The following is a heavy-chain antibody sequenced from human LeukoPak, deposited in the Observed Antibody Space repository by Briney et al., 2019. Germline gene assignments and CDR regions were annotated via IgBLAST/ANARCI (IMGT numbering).Heavy chain of an antibody. J-gene: IGHJ4*02. D-gene: IGHD3-22*01. CDR1: GGSISSGGYY. Sequence: SETLSLTCTVSGGSISSGGYYWSWIRQPPGKGLEWIGYIYHSGSTYYNPSLKSRVTISVDRSKNQFSLKLSSVTAADTAVYYCARRGGHYYDSSDYWGQGTLVTVSS. CDR3: ARRGGHYYDSSDY. V-gene: IGHV4-30-2*01. CDR2: IYHSGST.